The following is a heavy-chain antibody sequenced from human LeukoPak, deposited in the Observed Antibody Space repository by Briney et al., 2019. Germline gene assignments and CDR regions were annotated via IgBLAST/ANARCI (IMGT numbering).Heavy chain of an antibody. CDR2: IYYSGST. V-gene: IGHV4-59*01. CDR1: GGSISSYY. J-gene: IGHJ6*02. CDR3: ARDHRYYYGMDV. Sequence: SETLSLTCTVSGGSISSYYWSWIRQPPGKGLEWIGYIYYSGSTNYNPSLKSRVTISVDTSKNQFSLKLSSVTAADTAVYYCARDHRYYYGMDVWGQGTTDTVSS.